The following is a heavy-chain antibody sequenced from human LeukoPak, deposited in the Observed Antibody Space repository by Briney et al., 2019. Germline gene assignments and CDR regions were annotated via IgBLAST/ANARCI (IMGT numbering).Heavy chain of an antibody. V-gene: IGHV3-30*02. CDR3: AKDQWVDIVVVPAAFDY. D-gene: IGHD2-2*03. Sequence: GGSLRLSCAASGFTFSSYSMNWVRQAPGKGLEWVAVIWYDGSNKYYADSVKGRFTISRDNSKNTLYLQMNSLRAEDTAVYYCAKDQWVDIVVVPAAFDYWGQGTLVTVSS. CDR1: GFTFSSYS. CDR2: IWYDGSNK. J-gene: IGHJ4*02.